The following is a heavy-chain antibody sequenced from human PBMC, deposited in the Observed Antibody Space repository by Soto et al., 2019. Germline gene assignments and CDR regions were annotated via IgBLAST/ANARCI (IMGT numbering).Heavy chain of an antibody. Sequence: SGPTLVNPTETLTLTCTVSGFSLSNARMGVSWIRQPPGKALEWLAHIFSNDEKSYSTSLKSRLTISKDTSKSQVVLTMTNMDPVDTATYYCVRVGWLRLYYYYGMDVWGQGTTVTVSS. D-gene: IGHD5-12*01. CDR3: VRVGWLRLYYYYGMDV. CDR2: IFSNDEK. CDR1: GFSLSNARMG. V-gene: IGHV2-26*01. J-gene: IGHJ6*02.